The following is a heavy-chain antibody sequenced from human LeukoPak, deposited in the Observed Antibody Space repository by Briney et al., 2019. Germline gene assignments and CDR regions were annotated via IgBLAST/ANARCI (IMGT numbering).Heavy chain of an antibody. D-gene: IGHD2-15*01. CDR3: AKDLGYCSGGSCYEVDY. V-gene: IGHV3-30*18. CDR1: GFTFSSYC. Sequence: PGGSLRLSCAASGFTFSSYCMHWVRQAPGKGLEWVAVISYDGSNKYYADSVKGRFTISRDNSKNTLYLQINSLRAEDTAVYYCAKDLGYCSGGSCYEVDYWGQGTLVTVSS. J-gene: IGHJ4*02. CDR2: ISYDGSNK.